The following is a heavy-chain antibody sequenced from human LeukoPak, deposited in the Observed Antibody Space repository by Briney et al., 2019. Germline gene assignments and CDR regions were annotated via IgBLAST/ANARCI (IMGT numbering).Heavy chain of an antibody. Sequence: SETLSLTCTVSGGYFSGYYWSWIRQPPGKGLEWIGYVDNSGSTYTKPSLRSRVTILLDTSKKQVSLKLSSVTAADTAVYFCARHGGGYSFDYWGQGTLVTVSS. D-gene: IGHD3-16*01. CDR1: GGYFSGYY. V-gene: IGHV4-59*08. CDR2: VDNSGST. CDR3: ARHGGGYSFDY. J-gene: IGHJ4*02.